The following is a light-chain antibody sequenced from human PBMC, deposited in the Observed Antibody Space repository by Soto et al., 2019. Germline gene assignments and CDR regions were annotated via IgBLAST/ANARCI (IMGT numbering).Light chain of an antibody. V-gene: IGKV3-20*01. J-gene: IGKJ2*01. Sequence: EIVLTQSPGILSLSPGERATLSCRASQSVSSTYLAWYRQKPGQAPRLLIYGASSRAIGIPDRFSGSGSGTDFTLTISRLEPEDFAVYYCHQYGSSRHTFGQGTKVDIK. CDR2: GAS. CDR1: QSVSSTY. CDR3: HQYGSSRHT.